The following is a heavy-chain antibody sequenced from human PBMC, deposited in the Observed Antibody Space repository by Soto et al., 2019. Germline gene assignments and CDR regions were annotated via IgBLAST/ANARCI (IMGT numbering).Heavy chain of an antibody. V-gene: IGHV1-69*04. J-gene: IGHJ5*02. D-gene: IGHD6-19*01. CDR3: AREPVAGIWFDP. CDR2: IIPFLGVA. CDR1: GGTFSRYS. Sequence: ASVKVSCKASGGTFSRYSITWVRQAPGQGLEWMGKIIPFLGVANSAQKFQGRVTITADTSASTAYMELSSLRSDDTAVYYCAREPVAGIWFDPWGQGTLVTVSS.